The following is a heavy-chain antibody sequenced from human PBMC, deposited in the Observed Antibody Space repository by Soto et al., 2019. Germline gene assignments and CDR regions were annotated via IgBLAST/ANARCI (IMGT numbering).Heavy chain of an antibody. CDR3: AKDVHYDIVTGIEYFPH. V-gene: IGHV3-23*01. D-gene: IGHD3-9*01. CDR2: ISGSGRIT. J-gene: IGHJ1*01. Sequence: EVELLESGGGLVQPGGSLRLSCAASGFTFSSYAMSWVRRAPGKGLEWVSGISGSGRITKYADSVKGRFIISRDNFKNTLFLEMNSLKAEDTAVYYCAKDVHYDIVTGIEYFPHRAQGTLVTVSS. CDR1: GFTFSSYA.